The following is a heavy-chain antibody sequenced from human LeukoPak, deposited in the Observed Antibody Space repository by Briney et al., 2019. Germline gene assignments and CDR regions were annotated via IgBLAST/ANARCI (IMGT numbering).Heavy chain of an antibody. CDR1: AFTFSNYA. CDR3: AKNRGKGAVSGTGEIDY. J-gene: IGHJ4*02. V-gene: IGHV3-23*01. D-gene: IGHD6-19*01. Sequence: GGSLRLSCAASAFTFSNYAMNWVRQAPGKGLEWVSTLSATVSDGGAYYADSVKGRFTISRDNSKNTLHLQMNSLRDEDTAMYYCAKNRGKGAVSGTGEIDYWGQGTLVTVSS. CDR2: LSATVSDGGA.